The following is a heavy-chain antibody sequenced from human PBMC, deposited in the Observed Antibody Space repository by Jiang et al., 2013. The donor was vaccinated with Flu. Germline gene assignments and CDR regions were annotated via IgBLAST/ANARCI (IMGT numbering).Heavy chain of an antibody. Sequence: QSGAEVKKPGASVKVSCKVSGYSLTELSMHWVRQTPGEGLEWMGHFDPADGETIYAQKFHGRVTLTEDTSTDTAYLELSSLRSEDTAVYYCTTGEVTVLRGITAAFDYWGQGTLVTVSS. D-gene: IGHD3-10*01. V-gene: IGHV1-24*01. CDR2: FDPADGET. J-gene: IGHJ4*02. CDR3: TTGEVTVLRGITAAFDY. CDR1: GYSLTELS.